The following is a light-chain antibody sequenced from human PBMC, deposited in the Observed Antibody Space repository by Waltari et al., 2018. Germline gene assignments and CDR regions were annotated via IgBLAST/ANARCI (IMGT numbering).Light chain of an antibody. Sequence: QSALTQPASVSGSPGQSITIPCTGTSRDIGSFNLVSWYQQHPGKAPKPMIYEGSTRPSGVSNRFSGSKSGNTASLTISGLQADDEADYFCCSYAGSSTFVFGGGTKVTVL. CDR1: SRDIGSFNL. J-gene: IGLJ2*01. CDR2: EGS. CDR3: CSYAGSSTFV. V-gene: IGLV2-23*03.